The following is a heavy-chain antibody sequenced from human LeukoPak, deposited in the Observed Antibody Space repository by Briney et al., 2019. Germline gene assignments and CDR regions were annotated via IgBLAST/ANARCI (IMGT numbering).Heavy chain of an antibody. CDR1: GGSISSYY. CDR2: IYYSGST. CDR3: ARGRSQIYYFDY. Sequence: SETLSLTCTVSGGSISSYYWSWIRQPPGKGLEWIGYIYYSGSTNYNPSLKSRVTISVDTSKNQFSLKLSSVTAADTAVYYCARGRSQIYYFDYWGQGTLVTVSS. V-gene: IGHV4-59*12. D-gene: IGHD2-15*01. J-gene: IGHJ4*02.